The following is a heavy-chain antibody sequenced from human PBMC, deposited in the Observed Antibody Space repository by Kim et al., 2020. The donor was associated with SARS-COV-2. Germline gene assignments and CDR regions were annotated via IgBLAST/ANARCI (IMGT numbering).Heavy chain of an antibody. D-gene: IGHD2-15*01. J-gene: IGHJ3*02. CDR1: GFPFSTYA. CDR3: AKDGGTDLVVSNDAFV. CDR2: ISGSGAST. Sequence: GGSLRLSCAASGFPFSTYAMSGVRQAPGKGLEWVSGISGSGASTYYADSVKGRVTISRDNSKNTRHLQMNSLRGEDTAVDYFAKDGGTDLVVSNDAFV. V-gene: IGHV3-23*01.